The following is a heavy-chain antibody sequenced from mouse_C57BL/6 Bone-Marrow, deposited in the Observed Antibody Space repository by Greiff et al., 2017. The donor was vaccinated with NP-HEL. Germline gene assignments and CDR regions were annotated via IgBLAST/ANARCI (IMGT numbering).Heavy chain of an antibody. CDR2: FTMYSNAN. V-gene: IGHV1-49*01. D-gene: IGHD3-2*02. Sequence: KQSGAELVRPGSSVKLSCKDSYFAFMASAMHWVKQRPGHGLEWIGSFTMYSNANASSENFKSKDTLTVDTSSCTAYMQLSSLTSEDSAVYYCARIAQAWFAYWGQGTLVTVSA. CDR1: YFAFMASA. J-gene: IGHJ3*01. CDR3: ARIAQAWFAY.